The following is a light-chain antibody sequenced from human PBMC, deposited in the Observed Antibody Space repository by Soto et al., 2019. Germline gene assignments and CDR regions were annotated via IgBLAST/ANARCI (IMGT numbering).Light chain of an antibody. J-gene: IGLJ2*01. V-gene: IGLV2-11*01. CDR3: CLYASTFIL. Sequence: QSVLTQPPSVSGSPGQSVAISCTGAYNFVSWYQQHPGKAPKLIVYDVNKWPSGVPDRFFGSKSGNTASLTISGLQPDDEADYYCCLYASTFILFCGGTKLTVL. CDR1: AYNF. CDR2: DVN.